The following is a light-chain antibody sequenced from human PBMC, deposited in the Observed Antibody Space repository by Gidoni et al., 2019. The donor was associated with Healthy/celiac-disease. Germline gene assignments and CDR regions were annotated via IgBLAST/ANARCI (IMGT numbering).Light chain of an antibody. CDR1: QSISRW. V-gene: IGKV1-5*03. CDR3: QQYNSYPWT. Sequence: DIQMTQSPSTLSASVGDRVTITCRASQSISRWLAWDQQKPGKAPKLLLYKASSLESGVPSRFSGSGSGTEFTLTIRSLQPDDCATYYCQQYNSYPWTFGQGTKVEIK. CDR2: KAS. J-gene: IGKJ1*01.